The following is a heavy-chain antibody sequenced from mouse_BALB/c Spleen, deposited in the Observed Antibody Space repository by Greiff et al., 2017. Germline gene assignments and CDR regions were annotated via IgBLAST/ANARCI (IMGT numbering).Heavy chain of an antibody. V-gene: IGHV5-6*01. CDR3: ATLDY. CDR2: ISSGGSYT. Sequence: EVQLQESGGDLVKPGGSLKLSCAASGFTFSSYGMSWVRQTPDKRLEWVATISSGGSYTYYPDSVKGRFTISRDNAKNTLYLQMSSLKSEDTAMYYCATLDYWGQGTSVTVSS. CDR1: GFTFSSYG. J-gene: IGHJ4*01.